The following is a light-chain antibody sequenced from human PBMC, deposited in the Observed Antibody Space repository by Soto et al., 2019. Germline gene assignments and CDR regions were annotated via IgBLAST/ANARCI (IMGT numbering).Light chain of an antibody. CDR2: AAS. V-gene: IGKV1-39*01. J-gene: IGKJ4*01. CDR1: QSISSY. Sequence: DIQMTQSPSSLSASVGARVTITCRASQSISSYLNWYQQKPGKAPRLLIYAASSLQSGVPSRFSGSGSGTDFTLTISSLQPEDFATYYCQQSYSTPRTFGGGTKVDIK. CDR3: QQSYSTPRT.